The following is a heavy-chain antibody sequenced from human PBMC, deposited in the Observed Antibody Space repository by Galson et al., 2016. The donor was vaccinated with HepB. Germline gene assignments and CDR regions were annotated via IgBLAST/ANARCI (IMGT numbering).Heavy chain of an antibody. CDR2: IIPIFGAP. CDR3: AKDLSDSGAK. V-gene: IGHV1-69*13. Sequence: SVKVSCKASGGTFSTYSISWVRQAPGQGLEWMGGIIPIFGAPDYAQKFQGRVTIIADESTSTAYMELSSLRSEDTAMYYCAKDLSDSGAKWGPGTLVTVYS. CDR1: GGTFSTYS. D-gene: IGHD3-22*01. J-gene: IGHJ4*02.